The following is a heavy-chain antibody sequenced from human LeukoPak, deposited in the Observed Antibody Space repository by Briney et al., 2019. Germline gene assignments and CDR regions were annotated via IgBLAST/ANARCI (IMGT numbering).Heavy chain of an antibody. CDR1: GFTFDDYA. CDR3: AYLSGPLRY. J-gene: IGHJ4*02. D-gene: IGHD5-12*01. Sequence: GGSLRLSCAASGFTFDDYAMHWVRQAPGKGLEWVSGISWNSGSIGYADSVKGRFTISRDNAKNSLYLQMNSLRAEDTAVYYCAYLSGPLRYWGQGTLVTVSS. V-gene: IGHV3-9*01. CDR2: ISWNSGSI.